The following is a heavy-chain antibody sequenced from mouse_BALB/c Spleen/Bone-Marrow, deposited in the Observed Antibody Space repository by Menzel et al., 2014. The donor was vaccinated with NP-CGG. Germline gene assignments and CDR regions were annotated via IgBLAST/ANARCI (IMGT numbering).Heavy chain of an antibody. V-gene: IGHV5-17*02. J-gene: IGHJ2*01. Sequence: EVQRVESGGGLVQPGGSRKLSCAASGFTFSSFGMHWVRQAPERGLEWVAYISSGSGTIFYADTVKGRFTISRDKPKNTLFLQMTSLRSGDSAMYYCAREGNWEDFDYWGQGTTLTVSS. CDR1: GFTFSSFG. CDR3: AREGNWEDFDY. D-gene: IGHD4-1*01. CDR2: ISSGSGTI.